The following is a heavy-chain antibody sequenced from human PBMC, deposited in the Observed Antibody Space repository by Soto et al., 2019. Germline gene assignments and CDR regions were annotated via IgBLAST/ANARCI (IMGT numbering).Heavy chain of an antibody. CDR3: AREASGLSTAAQHSRFDA. J-gene: IGHJ4*02. V-gene: IGHV1-18*01. D-gene: IGHD2-2*01. CDR1: GYSFMKYG. Sequence: ASVKVSCKGFGYSFMKYGINWVRQAPGQGLEWVGRISPYSGYTHSAQKFHGRLTLTTDTAASTAYMELRILRSADTALYYCAREASGLSTAAQHSRFDAWGQGALVTVSS. CDR2: ISPYSGYT.